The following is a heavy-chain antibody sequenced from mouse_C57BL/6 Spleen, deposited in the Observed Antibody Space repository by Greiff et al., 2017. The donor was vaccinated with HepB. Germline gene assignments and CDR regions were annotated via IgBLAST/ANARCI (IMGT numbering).Heavy chain of an antibody. J-gene: IGHJ4*01. Sequence: EVKLVESGGGLVKPGGSLKLSCAASGFTFSSYAMSWVRQTPEKRLEWVATISDGGSYTYYPDNVKGRFTISRDNAKNNLYLQMSHLKSEDTAMYYCARWSSYYYAMDYWGQGTSVTVSS. CDR1: GFTFSSYA. CDR2: ISDGGSYT. V-gene: IGHV5-4*03. CDR3: ARWSSYYYAMDY.